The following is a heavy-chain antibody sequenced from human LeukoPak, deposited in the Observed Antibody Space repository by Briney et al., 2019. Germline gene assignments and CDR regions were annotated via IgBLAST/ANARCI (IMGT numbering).Heavy chain of an antibody. CDR3: ARDPYDSNWYYFDY. D-gene: IGHD3-22*01. J-gene: IGHJ4*02. CDR2: LSGSGDST. V-gene: IGHV3-23*01. Sequence: GGSLRLSCAASGFTFSSYAMNWVRQAPGKGLEWVSVLSGSGDSTYYADSVKGRFTISRDNSKNTLYLQMNSLRAEDTAVYYCARDPYDSNWYYFDYWGQGTLVTVSS. CDR1: GFTFSSYA.